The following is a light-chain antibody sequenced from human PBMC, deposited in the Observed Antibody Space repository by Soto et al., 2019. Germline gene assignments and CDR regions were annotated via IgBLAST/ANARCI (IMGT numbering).Light chain of an antibody. J-gene: IGLJ1*01. CDR3: SSYTKSTFYV. CDR2: EVN. CDR1: SSDVGAYNY. Sequence: QSALTQPASVSGSPGQSITISCTGTSSDVGAYNYVSWYQQHPDKAPKLIIYEVNYRPSGVSNRFSGSKSGNTASLTVSGLQADDEADYFCSSYTKSTFYVFGTGTKLTVL. V-gene: IGLV2-14*01.